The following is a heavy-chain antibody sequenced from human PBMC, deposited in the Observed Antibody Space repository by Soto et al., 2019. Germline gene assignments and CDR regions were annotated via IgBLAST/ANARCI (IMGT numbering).Heavy chain of an antibody. CDR3: AHIPQSVYYYDSSGYYSDAFDI. CDR1: GFSLSTSGVG. Sequence: QITLKESGPTLVKPTQTLTLTCTFSGFSLSTSGVGVGWIRQPPGKALEWLALIYWDDDKRYSPSLKSRLTITKDTSKNQVVLTMTNMDPVDTATYYCAHIPQSVYYYDSSGYYSDAFDIWGQGTMVTVSS. J-gene: IGHJ3*02. V-gene: IGHV2-5*02. D-gene: IGHD3-22*01. CDR2: IYWDDDK.